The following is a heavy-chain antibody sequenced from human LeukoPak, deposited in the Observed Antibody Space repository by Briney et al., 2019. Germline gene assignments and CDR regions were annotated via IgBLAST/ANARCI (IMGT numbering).Heavy chain of an antibody. CDR3: ARDEGNYYGMAFDF. CDR1: GASISNDY. J-gene: IGHJ4*02. D-gene: IGHD3-10*01. Sequence: PSETLSLTCTVSGASISNDYWNWIRQSPEKGLKWIGYVSSLRATNYNPSLRSRVTISGDTSNNQFYLSLTSLSSANTPLYFFARDEGNYYGMAFDFWGQGILVTVSS. CDR2: VSSLRAT. V-gene: IGHV4-59*01.